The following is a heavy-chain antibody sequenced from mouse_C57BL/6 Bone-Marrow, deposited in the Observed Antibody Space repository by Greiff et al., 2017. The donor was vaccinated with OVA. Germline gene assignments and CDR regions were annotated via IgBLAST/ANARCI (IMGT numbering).Heavy chain of an antibody. CDR2: IYPRSGNT. Sequence: VQLVESGAELARPGASVKLSCKASGYTFTSYGISWVKQRTGQGLEWIGEIYPRSGNTYYNEKFKGKATLTADKSSSTAYMELRSLTSEDSAVYFCARSGWPLFDYWGQGTTLTVSS. CDR1: GYTFTSYG. D-gene: IGHD2-3*01. CDR3: ARSGWPLFDY. J-gene: IGHJ2*01. V-gene: IGHV1-81*01.